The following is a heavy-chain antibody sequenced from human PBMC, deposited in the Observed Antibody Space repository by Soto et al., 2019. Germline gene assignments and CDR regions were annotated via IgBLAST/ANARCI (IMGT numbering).Heavy chain of an antibody. J-gene: IGHJ4*02. Sequence: GGSLRLSCTASGFILSSHAMHWVRQAPGKGLEWVAITSYDGSNKYHADTVKSRYTNSRDNSKNTLSLQMNSLRSEDTAVYYCAREMGYCVSTSCPFDYWGQGT. CDR1: GFILSSHA. V-gene: IGHV3-30-3*01. D-gene: IGHD2-2*01. CDR2: TSYDGSNK. CDR3: AREMGYCVSTSCPFDY.